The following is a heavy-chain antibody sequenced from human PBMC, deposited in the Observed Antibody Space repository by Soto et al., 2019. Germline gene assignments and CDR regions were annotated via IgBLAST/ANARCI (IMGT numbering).Heavy chain of an antibody. V-gene: IGHV4-61*01. D-gene: IGHD3-16*01. J-gene: IGHJ5*02. CDR3: ARGLTMGQLTSHFDH. Sequence: LSLTSTVSCGKASPDNLYWIWIRQPPGKGLEWIGYVHSSGITNYSPSLKRRVTLSVDTSRNQFSLRLSSVTAADTAVYYCARGLTMGQLTSHFDHWGQGTMVTVSS. CDR1: CGKASPDNLY. CDR2: VHSSGIT.